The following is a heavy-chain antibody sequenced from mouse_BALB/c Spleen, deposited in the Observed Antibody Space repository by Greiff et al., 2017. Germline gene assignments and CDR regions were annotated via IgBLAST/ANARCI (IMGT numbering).Heavy chain of an antibody. J-gene: IGHJ2*01. CDR1: GYTFTDYE. CDR2: IDPETGGT. Sequence: VKLQESGAELVRPGASVTLSCKASGYTFTDYEMHWVKQTPVHGLEWIGAIDPETGGTAYNQKFKGKATLTADKSSSTAYMELRSLTSEDSAVYYCTRYGLDFDYWGQGTTLTVSS. V-gene: IGHV1-15*01. D-gene: IGHD3-1*01. CDR3: TRYGLDFDY.